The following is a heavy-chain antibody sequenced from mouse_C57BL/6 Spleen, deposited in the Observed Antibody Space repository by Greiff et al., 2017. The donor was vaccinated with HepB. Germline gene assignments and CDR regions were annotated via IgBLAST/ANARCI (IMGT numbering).Heavy chain of an antibody. CDR2: ISYDGSN. D-gene: IGHD2-14*01. CDR3: ARDRGYY. Sequence: EVQLQESGPGLVKPSQSLSLTCSVTGYSITSGYYWNWIRQFPGNKLEWMGYISYDGSNNYNPSLKNRISITRDTSKNQFFLKLNSVTTEDTATYYCARDRGYYWGQGTLVTVSA. CDR1: GYSITSGYY. V-gene: IGHV3-6*01. J-gene: IGHJ3*01.